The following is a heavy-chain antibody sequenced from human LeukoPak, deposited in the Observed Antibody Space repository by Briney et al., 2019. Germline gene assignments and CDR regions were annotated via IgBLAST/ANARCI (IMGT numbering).Heavy chain of an antibody. D-gene: IGHD4-11*01. Sequence: GSLRLSCAASGFTFSNAWMSWVRQAPGKGLEWVGRIKSKTDGGTTDYAAPVKGRFTISRDDSKNTLYLQMNSLKTEDTAVYYCTTATGNSKVYYYYGMDVWGQGTTVTVSS. CDR2: IKSKTDGGTT. J-gene: IGHJ6*02. CDR3: TTATGNSKVYYYYGMDV. V-gene: IGHV3-15*01. CDR1: GFTFSNAW.